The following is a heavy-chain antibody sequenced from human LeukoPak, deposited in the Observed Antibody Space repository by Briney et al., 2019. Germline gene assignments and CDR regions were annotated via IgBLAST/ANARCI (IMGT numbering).Heavy chain of an antibody. CDR1: GYTFTGYY. Sequence: GASVKVSCKASGYTFTGYYMHWVRQAPGQGLEWMGRINPNSGGTNYAQKFQGRVTMTRDTSISTAYMELSRLRSDDTAAYYCARGESSGYPHPISDDAFDIWGQGTMVTVSS. D-gene: IGHD3-22*01. CDR2: INPNSGGT. J-gene: IGHJ3*02. V-gene: IGHV1-2*06. CDR3: ARGESSGYPHPISDDAFDI.